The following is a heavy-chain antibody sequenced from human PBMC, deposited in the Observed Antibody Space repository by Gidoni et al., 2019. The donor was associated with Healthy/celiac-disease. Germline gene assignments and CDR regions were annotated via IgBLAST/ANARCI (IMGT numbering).Heavy chain of an antibody. CDR3: AKDRGVMRGAAEYFQH. J-gene: IGHJ1*01. D-gene: IGHD1-26*01. V-gene: IGHV3-23*01. Sequence: EVQLLESVGGLVQPGGSLRLSCAASGFTFSSYAMSWVRQAPGKGLECVSAISGSGGSTYDADSVKGRFTISRDNSKNTLYLQMNSLRAEDTAVYYCAKDRGVMRGAAEYFQHWGQGTLVTVSS. CDR1: GFTFSSYA. CDR2: ISGSGGST.